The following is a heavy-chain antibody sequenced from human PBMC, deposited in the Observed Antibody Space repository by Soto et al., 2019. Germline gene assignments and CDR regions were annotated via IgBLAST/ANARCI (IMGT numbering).Heavy chain of an antibody. J-gene: IGHJ6*03. D-gene: IGHD3-10*01. CDR3: ARGWFGPDV. CDR2: IDKVGTDS. Sequence: EVQLVESGGGLVQPGGSLRLSCAASEFTFSGRSVHWVRQAPGKGLVWVSGIDKVGTDSTYADSVKGRFTSSRDNAKNTVYLQMHRLRVEETAVYYCARGWFGPDVWGKGTTVTVSS. V-gene: IGHV3-74*01. CDR1: EFTFSGRS.